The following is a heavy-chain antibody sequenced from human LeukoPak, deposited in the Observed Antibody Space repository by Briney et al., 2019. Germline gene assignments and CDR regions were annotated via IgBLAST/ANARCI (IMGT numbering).Heavy chain of an antibody. CDR3: ARDEGDSSGYYPGL. Sequence: PGGSLRLSCAASGFTLSNYGMHWVRQAPGKGLEWVAAIWHDGSRKYYAESVKGRFTISRDNARNTVYVQTNSLRAEDTAVYYCARDEGDSSGYYPGLWGQGTLVTVSS. D-gene: IGHD3-22*01. J-gene: IGHJ1*01. CDR1: GFTLSNYG. V-gene: IGHV3-33*01. CDR2: IWHDGSRK.